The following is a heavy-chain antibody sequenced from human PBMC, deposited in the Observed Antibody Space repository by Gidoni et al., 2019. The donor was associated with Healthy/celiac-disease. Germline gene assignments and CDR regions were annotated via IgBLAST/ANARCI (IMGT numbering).Heavy chain of an antibody. V-gene: IGHV4-59*08. CDR1: GGSLSSYY. Sequence: VQLQESGPGLVKPSETLSLTCTVSGGSLSSYYWSWIRQPPGKGLEWIGYIYYSGSTNYNPSLKSRVTISVDTSKNQFSLKLSSVTAADTAVYYCARHDYCGGDCYYDAFDIWGQGTMVTVSS. J-gene: IGHJ3*02. D-gene: IGHD2-21*02. CDR3: ARHDYCGGDCYYDAFDI. CDR2: IYYSGST.